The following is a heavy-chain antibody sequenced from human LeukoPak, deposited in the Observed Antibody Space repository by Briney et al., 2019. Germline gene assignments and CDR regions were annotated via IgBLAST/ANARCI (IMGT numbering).Heavy chain of an antibody. CDR3: ARDNDCSGGTCFDY. CDR1: GFTFRSYE. CDR2: ITSSGSTI. D-gene: IGHD2-15*01. Sequence: GGSLRLSCAASGFTFRSYEMNWVRQAPGKGLEWVSYITSSGSTIYYADSVKGRFTISRDNAKDSLYLQMNSLRAEDTAVYYCARDNDCSGGTCFDYWGQGTLVTVS. V-gene: IGHV3-48*03. J-gene: IGHJ4*02.